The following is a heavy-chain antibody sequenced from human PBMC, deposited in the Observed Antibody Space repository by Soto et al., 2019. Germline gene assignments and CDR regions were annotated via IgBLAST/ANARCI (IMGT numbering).Heavy chain of an antibody. CDR3: ARHLRRRYYYDSSGFPSAFDY. CDR1: GYSFTSYW. V-gene: IGHV5-51*01. D-gene: IGHD3-22*01. Sequence: PGESLKISCKGSGYSFTSYWIGWVRQMPGKGLEWMGIIYPGDSDTRYSPSFQGQVTISADKSISTAYLQWSSLKASDTAMNYCARHLRRRYYYDSSGFPSAFDYWGQGTLVTVSS. J-gene: IGHJ4*02. CDR2: IYPGDSDT.